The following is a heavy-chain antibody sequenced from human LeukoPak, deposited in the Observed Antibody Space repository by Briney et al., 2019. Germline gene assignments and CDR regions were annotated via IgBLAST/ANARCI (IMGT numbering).Heavy chain of an antibody. V-gene: IGHV3-21*01. J-gene: IGHJ6*03. CDR3: ARDPYSGSYGNNYYYYMDV. CDR2: ITSSSTYV. Sequence: GGSLRLSCEASEFTFSNYNMNWVRQAPGQRLEWVSSITSSSTYVFYADSVKGRFTMSRDNAQNSLYLQMNSLRAEDTAVYYCARDPYSGSYGNNYYYYMDVWGKGTTFTISS. D-gene: IGHD5-12*01. CDR1: EFTFSNYN.